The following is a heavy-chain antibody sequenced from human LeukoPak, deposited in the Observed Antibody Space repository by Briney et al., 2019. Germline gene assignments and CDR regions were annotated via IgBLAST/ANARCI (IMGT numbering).Heavy chain of an antibody. CDR2: ISGSGGST. CDR1: GFTFSSYD. V-gene: IGHV3-23*01. D-gene: IGHD3-16*02. J-gene: IGHJ4*02. Sequence: GGSLRLSCTASGFTFSSYDLSWVRQAPGKGLEWVSAISGSGGSTYYADSVKGRFTISRYNSENTLYLQMNSLRAEDTAVYYCAKDLRLGELSFFDYWGQGTLVTVSS. CDR3: AKDLRLGELSFFDY.